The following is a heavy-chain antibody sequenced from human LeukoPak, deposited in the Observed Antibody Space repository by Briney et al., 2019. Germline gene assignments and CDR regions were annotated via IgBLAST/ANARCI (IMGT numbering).Heavy chain of an antibody. V-gene: IGHV4-39*01. J-gene: IGHJ4*02. D-gene: IGHD3-10*02. CDR1: GGSISRSSNF. CDR2: IDYSGNT. CDR3: ARQNGYNYVNIEF. Sequence: SETLSLTCTVSGGSISRSSNFWGWIRQPPGKGLEWIAHIDYSGNTHYNPSLKSRVAISVDTSKNQFSLNLTSVTAADTALYYCARQNGYNYVNIEFWGQGTLVTVSS.